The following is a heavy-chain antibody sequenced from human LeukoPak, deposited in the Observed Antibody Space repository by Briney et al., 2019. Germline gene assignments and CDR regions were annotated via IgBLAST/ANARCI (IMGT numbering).Heavy chain of an antibody. D-gene: IGHD3-3*01. CDR2: INHSGST. J-gene: IGHJ5*02. V-gene: IGHV4-34*01. CDR3: ARGPYDFWSGNNWFDP. CDR1: GGSFSGYY. Sequence: PSETLSLTCAVYGGSFSGYYWSWIRQPPGKGLEWIGEINHSGSTNYNPSLKSRVTISVDTSKNQFSLKLSSVTAADTAVYYRARGPYDFWSGNNWFDPWGKGTLVTVSS.